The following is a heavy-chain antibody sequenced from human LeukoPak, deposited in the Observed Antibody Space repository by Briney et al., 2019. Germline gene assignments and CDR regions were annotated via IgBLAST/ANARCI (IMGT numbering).Heavy chain of an antibody. CDR1: GFTSDDYA. CDR3: AKDWYYYDSSGYYDY. CDR2: ISWNSGSI. D-gene: IGHD3-22*01. V-gene: IGHV3-9*02. Sequence: GGSLRLSCAASGFTSDDYAMHWVRQAPGKGLEWVSGISWNSGSIGYADSVKGRFTISRDNAKNSLYLQMNSLRAEDTALYYCAKDWYYYDSSGYYDYWGQGTLVTVSS. J-gene: IGHJ4*02.